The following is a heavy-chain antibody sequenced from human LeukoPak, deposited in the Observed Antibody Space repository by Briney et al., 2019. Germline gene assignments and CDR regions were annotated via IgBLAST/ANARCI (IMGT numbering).Heavy chain of an antibody. CDR1: GFTFSSYA. V-gene: IGHV3-23*01. CDR3: AKPPAIDSLDYGENYYYYYYMDV. D-gene: IGHD4-17*01. Sequence: PGGSLRLSCAASGFTFSSYAMSWVRQAPGKGLEWVSAISGSGGSTYYADSVKGRFTISRDNSKNTLYLQMNSLRAEDTAVYYCAKPPAIDSLDYGENYYYYYYMDVWGKGTTVTVSS. CDR2: ISGSGGST. J-gene: IGHJ6*03.